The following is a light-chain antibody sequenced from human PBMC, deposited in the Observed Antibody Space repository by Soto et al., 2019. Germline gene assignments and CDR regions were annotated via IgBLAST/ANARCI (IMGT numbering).Light chain of an antibody. CDR3: QQYDYSRT. CDR1: QNISTS. J-gene: IGKJ1*01. V-gene: IGKV1-5*01. Sequence: DIQLTQSPSTLSASVGDSVTITCRASQNISTSLAWYQHKPGKAPKLLMFDVSNQKSGVPSRFSGSGSGTEFTLTISSLHSDDFATYYCQQYDYSRTFGQGTKVDIK. CDR2: DVS.